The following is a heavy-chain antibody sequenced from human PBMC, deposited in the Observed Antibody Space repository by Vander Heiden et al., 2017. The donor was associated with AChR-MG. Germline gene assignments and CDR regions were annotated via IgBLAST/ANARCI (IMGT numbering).Heavy chain of an antibody. V-gene: IGHV4-34*01. CDR3: ARVSMVTLVSDTTLWYYGMDV. Sequence: QVQLQQWGAGLLKPSETLSLTCAVYGGSFSGYYWSWIRHPPGKGLEWIGEINHSGSTNYNPSLKSRVTISVDTSKNQFSLKLSSVTAADTAAYYCARVSMVTLVSDTTLWYYGMDVWGQGTTVTVPS. CDR2: INHSGST. CDR1: GGSFSGYY. J-gene: IGHJ6*02. D-gene: IGHD2-15*01.